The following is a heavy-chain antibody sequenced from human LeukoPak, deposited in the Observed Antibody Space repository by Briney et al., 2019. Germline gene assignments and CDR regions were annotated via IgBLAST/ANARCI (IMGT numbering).Heavy chain of an antibody. Sequence: GGSLRLSCAASGFTFSSYGMHWVRQAPGKGLEWVAFIRYDGSNKYYADSVKGRFTISRDNSKNTLYLQMNSLRAEDTAVYYCAKDRSTAKRSYYFDYWGQGTLVTVSS. CDR3: AKDRSTAKRSYYFDY. J-gene: IGHJ4*02. CDR2: IRYDGSNK. D-gene: IGHD2-21*02. V-gene: IGHV3-30*02. CDR1: GFTFSSYG.